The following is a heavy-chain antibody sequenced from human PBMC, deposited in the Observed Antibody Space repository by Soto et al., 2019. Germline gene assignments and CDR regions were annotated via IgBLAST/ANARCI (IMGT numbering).Heavy chain of an antibody. CDR3: AGGGYYYYGMDV. CDR2: INAGNGNT. V-gene: IGHV1-3*01. Sequence: ASVKVSCKASGYTFTSYAMHWVRQAPGQRLEWMGWINAGNGNTKYSQQFQGRVTITRDTSASTAYMELSSLGSEDTAVYYCAGGGYYYYGMDVWGQGTTVTVSS. CDR1: GYTFTSYA. J-gene: IGHJ6*02.